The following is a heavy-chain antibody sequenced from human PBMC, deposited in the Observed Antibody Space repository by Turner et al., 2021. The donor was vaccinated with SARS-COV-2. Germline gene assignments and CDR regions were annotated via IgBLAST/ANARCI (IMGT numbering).Heavy chain of an antibody. CDR3: ARHSPELRGDYFDY. J-gene: IGHJ4*02. V-gene: IGHV4-39*01. CDR1: GGSISSSSYS. Sequence: QLRMQESRPGLVKPSETLSLSCPLSGGSISSSSYSWGSIREHPGKGLELIESIEYSGSTYYNKCLKSRVTISVDTSKNQFSLRLSAVTAADTAVYYCARHSPELRGDYFDYWGQGTLVTVSS. D-gene: IGHD1-26*01. CDR2: IEYSGST.